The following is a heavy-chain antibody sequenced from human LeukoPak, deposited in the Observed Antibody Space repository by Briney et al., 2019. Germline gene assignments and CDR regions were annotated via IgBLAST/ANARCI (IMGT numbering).Heavy chain of an antibody. Sequence: GGSLRLSCAASGFTFSSYAMHWVRQAPGKGLEWVAVISYDGSNKYYADSVKGRFTISRDNSKNTLYLQMNSLGAEDTAVYYCASELGMGHYFDYWGQGTLVTVSS. V-gene: IGHV3-30-3*01. CDR2: ISYDGSNK. D-gene: IGHD7-27*01. CDR1: GFTFSSYA. CDR3: ASELGMGHYFDY. J-gene: IGHJ4*02.